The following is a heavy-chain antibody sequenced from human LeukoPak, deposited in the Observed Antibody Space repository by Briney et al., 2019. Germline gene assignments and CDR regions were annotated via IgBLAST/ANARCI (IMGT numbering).Heavy chain of an antibody. Sequence: SVKVSCKASGGTFSSYTISWVRQAPGQGLEWMGGIIPLFGTPDYAQKFQGRVTITADKSTSTAYMELSSLRSEDTAVYYCARGPNSSSPDYWGQGTLVTVSS. CDR1: GGTFSSYT. J-gene: IGHJ4*02. D-gene: IGHD6-13*01. CDR3: ARGPNSSSPDY. CDR2: IIPLFGTP. V-gene: IGHV1-69*06.